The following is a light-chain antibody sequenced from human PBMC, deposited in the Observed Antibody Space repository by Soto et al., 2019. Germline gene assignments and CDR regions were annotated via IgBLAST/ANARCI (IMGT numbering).Light chain of an antibody. J-gene: IGLJ2*01. Sequence: QSVLTQPPSVSGAPGQRVTISCTGSSSNIGAGYDVHWYQQLPGTAPKLLIYGNSNRPSGVSNRFSGSKSGTTASLTISGLQAEDEADYYCSSYKTSSTVVVFGGGTQLTVL. CDR2: GNS. V-gene: IGLV1-40*01. CDR1: SSNIGAGYD. CDR3: SSYKTSSTVVV.